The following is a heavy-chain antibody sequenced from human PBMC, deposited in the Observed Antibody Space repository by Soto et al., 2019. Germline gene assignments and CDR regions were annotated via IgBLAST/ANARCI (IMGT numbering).Heavy chain of an antibody. CDR3: VRDTAAAGRRIWNYYYGMDV. CDR2: IIPIFGTA. J-gene: IGHJ6*02. Sequence: QVQLVQSGAEVKKPGSSVKVSCKASGGTFSSYAISWVRQAPGQGLEWMGGIIPIFGTANYAQKFQGRVTITADESTSTAYMELSSLRSEDTAVYYCVRDTAAAGRRIWNYYYGMDVWGQGTTVTVSS. V-gene: IGHV1-69*01. CDR1: GGTFSSYA. D-gene: IGHD6-13*01.